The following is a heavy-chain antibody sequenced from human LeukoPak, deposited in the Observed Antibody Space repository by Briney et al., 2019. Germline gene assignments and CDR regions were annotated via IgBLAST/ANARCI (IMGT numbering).Heavy chain of an antibody. V-gene: IGHV4-59*01. D-gene: IGHD1-1*01. CDR3: ARDILESGDY. J-gene: IGHJ4*02. CDR1: GGFISSYY. Sequence: PSEPLSLSCTVSGGFISSYYWCCIRQPPGKGLEWTGYIYYSGSTNYNPSLKSRVTISVDTSKNQFSLKLSSVTAADTAVYYCARDILESGDYWGQGTLVTVSS. CDR2: IYYSGST.